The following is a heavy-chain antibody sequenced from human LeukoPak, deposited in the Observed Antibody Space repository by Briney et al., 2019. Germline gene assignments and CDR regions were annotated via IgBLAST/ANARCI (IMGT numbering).Heavy chain of an antibody. D-gene: IGHD1-26*01. V-gene: IGHV4-39*01. CDR3: ARLPRPVGSIPHDAFDI. CDR1: GGSISSSTYY. J-gene: IGHJ3*02. Sequence: PSETLSLTSAVSGGSISSSTYYWGWIRQPPGKGLDWIGNIYYSGSTHYKPSLKSRVTISIDTSKNQFSLTLSSVTAADTAVYYCARLPRPVGSIPHDAFDIWGQGTMVTVSS. CDR2: IYYSGST.